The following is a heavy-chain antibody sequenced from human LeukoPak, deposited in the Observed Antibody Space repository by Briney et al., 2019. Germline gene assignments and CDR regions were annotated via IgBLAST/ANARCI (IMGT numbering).Heavy chain of an antibody. V-gene: IGHV1-24*01. CDR1: GYTLTDLS. D-gene: IGHD3-10*02. CDR3: ATDSRFGELFGY. Sequence: ASVKVSCKVSGYTLTDLSMHWVRQAPGKGLEWMGGFDPEDGETIYAQKFQGRVTMTEDTSTDTAYMELSSLRSEDTAVYYCATDSRFGELFGYWGQGTLVTVSS. CDR2: FDPEDGET. J-gene: IGHJ4*02.